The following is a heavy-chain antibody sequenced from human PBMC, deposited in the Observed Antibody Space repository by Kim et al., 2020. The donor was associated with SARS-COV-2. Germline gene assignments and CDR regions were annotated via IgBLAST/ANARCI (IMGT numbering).Heavy chain of an antibody. CDR1: GFSFNNYV. CDR3: AKGTPDPRRVTYTVVHSFVV. CDR2: ISGSGAET. V-gene: IGHV3-23*01. Sequence: GGSLRLSCAASGFSFNNYVMSWVRQALGKVLECVSSISGSGAETYYRNSVRGRFSISRHNSKITLYLQMNSLRAEDTAVYYCAKGTPDPRRVTYTVVHSFVVSCQGTMVTVAS. J-gene: IGHJ3*01. D-gene: IGHD2-21*01.